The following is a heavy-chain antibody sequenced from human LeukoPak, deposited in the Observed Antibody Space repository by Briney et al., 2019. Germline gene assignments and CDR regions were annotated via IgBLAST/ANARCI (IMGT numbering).Heavy chain of an antibody. CDR1: GFTYANYA. Sequence: GGSLRLSCVASGFTYANYAMNWVRQAPGKRLEWVASITGTGGRGGIYYADSVKGRFTIPRDNSKNTLFLQMSSLRAEDTAVYHCAKGDRGHCTGVKCYPFDYWGQGTVVTVSS. D-gene: IGHD2-8*02. CDR2: ITGTGGRGGI. J-gene: IGHJ4*02. CDR3: AKGDRGHCTGVKCYPFDY. V-gene: IGHV3-23*01.